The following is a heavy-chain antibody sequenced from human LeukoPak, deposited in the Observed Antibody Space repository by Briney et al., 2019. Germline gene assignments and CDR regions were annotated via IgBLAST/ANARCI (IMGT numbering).Heavy chain of an antibody. CDR3: ATGQPDSSGSLMLGDAFDI. D-gene: IGHD6-19*01. CDR1: GYTLTELS. CDR2: FDPEDGET. Sequence: ASVKVSCKVSGYTLTELSMHWVRQAPGKGLEWMGGFDPEDGETIYAQKFQGRVTMTEDTSTDTAYMELSSLRPEDTAVYYCATGQPDSSGSLMLGDAFDIWGQGTMVTVSS. V-gene: IGHV1-24*01. J-gene: IGHJ3*02.